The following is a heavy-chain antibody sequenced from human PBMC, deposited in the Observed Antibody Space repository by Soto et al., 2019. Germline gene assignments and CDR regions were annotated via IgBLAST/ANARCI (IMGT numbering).Heavy chain of an antibody. J-gene: IGHJ4*02. D-gene: IGHD3-3*01. CDR3: AKGGVVIEADY. CDR1: AFTFSSYA. CDR2: TSGSGGST. V-gene: IGHV3-23*01. Sequence: GRSLRLSWAASAFTFSSYAISWVRQAKGKGLEWVSATSGSGGSTYYAHSMKGRSTNSRENTTNTLHLNMSSVRTEDTAVYYCAKGGVVIEADYWGQRTLVTVSS.